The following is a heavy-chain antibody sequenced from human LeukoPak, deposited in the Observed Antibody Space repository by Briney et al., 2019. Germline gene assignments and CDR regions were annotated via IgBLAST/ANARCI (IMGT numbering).Heavy chain of an antibody. CDR1: GYNFNNYW. D-gene: IGHD2-15*01. Sequence: GESLKISCKGSGYNFNNYWITWVRQMPGKGLEWMGIIYPGDSDTRYSPSFQGQVTISVDKSISAAYLQWSSLEASDTAMYYCAREVLAGGSGYYGMDVWGQGTTVTVS. CDR3: AREVLAGGSGYYGMDV. J-gene: IGHJ6*02. CDR2: IYPGDSDT. V-gene: IGHV5-51*01.